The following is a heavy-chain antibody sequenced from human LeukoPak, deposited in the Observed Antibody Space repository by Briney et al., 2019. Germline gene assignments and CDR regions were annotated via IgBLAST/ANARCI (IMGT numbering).Heavy chain of an antibody. CDR1: GYSFTSYW. Sequence: GESLKISCKGSGYSFTSYWIGWVRQMPGKGLEWMGIIYPGDSDTRYSPSFQGQVTISADESISTAYLQWSSLKASDTAMYYCARSSKEDSSGYYRNWFDPWGQGTLVTVSS. V-gene: IGHV5-51*01. CDR3: ARSSKEDSSGYYRNWFDP. D-gene: IGHD3-22*01. J-gene: IGHJ5*02. CDR2: IYPGDSDT.